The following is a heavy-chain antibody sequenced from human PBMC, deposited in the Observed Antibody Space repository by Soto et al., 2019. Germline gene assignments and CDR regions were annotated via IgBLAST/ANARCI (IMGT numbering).Heavy chain of an antibody. CDR3: ARTEDRYGYFHY. CDR2: IYYSGST. CDR1: GGSISSYY. Sequence: QVQLQESGPGLVKPSETLSLTCTVSGGSISSYYWSWIRQPPGKGLEWIGYIYYSGSTNYNPSMKSRIPLSVDTSNNQFSLKLSFVTAADSAVYYCARTEDRYGYFHYWGQGTLGTVSS. V-gene: IGHV4-59*08. J-gene: IGHJ4*02. D-gene: IGHD5-18*01.